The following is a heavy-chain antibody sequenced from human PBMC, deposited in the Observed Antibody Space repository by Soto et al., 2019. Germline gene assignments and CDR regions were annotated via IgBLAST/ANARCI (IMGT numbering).Heavy chain of an antibody. CDR3: ARHLYSTSPDV. J-gene: IGHJ6*02. CDR1: GDSISRSRYY. CDR2: IHYTGGT. Sequence: QLQLQESGPGLVKPSETLSLTCTDSGDSISRSRYYWGWIRQPPGKGLEWIASIHYTGGTYYNPSLRSRVTISVDTSKTQFSLTVSSVTAADTXXYYCARHLYSTSPDVWGQGTSVTVSS. V-gene: IGHV4-39*01. D-gene: IGHD2-2*01.